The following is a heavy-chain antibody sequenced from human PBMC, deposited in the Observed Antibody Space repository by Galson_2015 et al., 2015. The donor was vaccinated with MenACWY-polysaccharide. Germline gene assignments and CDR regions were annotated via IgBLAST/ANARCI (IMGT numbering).Heavy chain of an antibody. CDR3: ARTPFRGYSPLGYFDL. V-gene: IGHV4-61*10. CDR2: IYYSGST. CDR1: GGSISSGSYY. D-gene: IGHD5-18*01. J-gene: IGHJ2*01. Sequence: TLSLTCPVSGGSISSGSYYWSWIRQPAGKGLEWIGYIYYSGSTNYNPSLKSRVTISVDTSKNQFSLKLSSVTAADTAVYYCARTPFRGYSPLGYFDLWGRGTLVTVSS.